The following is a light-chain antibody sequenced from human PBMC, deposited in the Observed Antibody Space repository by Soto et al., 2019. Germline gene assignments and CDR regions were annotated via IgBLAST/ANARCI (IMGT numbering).Light chain of an antibody. Sequence: IVLTQSPGALSLSPGERATLSCRASQSVSSSFLAWYQQKPGQAPRLLIYGASSRATGIPDRFSGSGSGTDFTLTISRLEPEDFAVYYCQQYDSSPRTFGQGTNVEIK. CDR1: QSVSSSF. CDR2: GAS. V-gene: IGKV3-20*01. CDR3: QQYDSSPRT. J-gene: IGKJ1*01.